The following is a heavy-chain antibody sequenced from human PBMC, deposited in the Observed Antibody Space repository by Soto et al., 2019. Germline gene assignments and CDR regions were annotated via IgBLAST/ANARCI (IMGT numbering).Heavy chain of an antibody. V-gene: IGHV1-8*01. Sequence: QVQLVQSGAEVKKPGASVKVSCKASGYTFTSYDIIWVRQATGQGLEWVGWMNPSTGNTDSAEKFQGRLTMTMNASISTVYMELRSLSFEDTAVYYCARGRIIVAGGFDPWGPGTLVTVSS. CDR3: ARGRIIVAGGFDP. CDR2: MNPSTGNT. J-gene: IGHJ5*02. CDR1: GYTFTSYD. D-gene: IGHD6-19*01.